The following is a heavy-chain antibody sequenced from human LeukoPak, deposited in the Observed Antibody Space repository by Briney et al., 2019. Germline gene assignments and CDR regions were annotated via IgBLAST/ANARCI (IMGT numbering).Heavy chain of an antibody. D-gene: IGHD2-2*01. J-gene: IGHJ6*04. CDR2: INHSGST. CDR3: AKMVVVVVPAAMRDYYYYYGMDV. Sequence: SETLSLTCAVYGGSFSGYYWSLIRQPPGKGLERIGEINHSGSTNYNPSLNTRLTISVDTSKNQFSLKLCSVCAAETAVYYCAKMVVVVVPAAMRDYYYYYGMDVWGKGTTVTVSS. V-gene: IGHV4-34*01. CDR1: GGSFSGYY.